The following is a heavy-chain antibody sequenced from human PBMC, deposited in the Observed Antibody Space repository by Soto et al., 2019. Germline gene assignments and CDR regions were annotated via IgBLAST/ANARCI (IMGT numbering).Heavy chain of an antibody. V-gene: IGHV1-18*01. J-gene: IGHJ6*02. CDR3: ARDGREEYFDFYGLGV. CDR2: VSAYNDNT. Sequence: ASVKVSCKASGYTFTNYGITWVRQAPGQGLEWMGWVSAYNDNTNYAQKVQGRVTMTTDTSTSTAYMELRSLRSDDTAMYYCARDGREEYFDFYGLGVWGQGTTVTVS. D-gene: IGHD3-9*01. CDR1: GYTFTNYG.